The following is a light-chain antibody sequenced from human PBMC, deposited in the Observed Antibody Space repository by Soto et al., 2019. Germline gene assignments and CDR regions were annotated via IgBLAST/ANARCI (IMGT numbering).Light chain of an antibody. Sequence: QSLLTQRPSVSGAPGQRVTISCTGSSSSVGTAYDVNWYQHLPGTAPKLLIYGSTHRPSGVPDRFSGSKSGTSASLAITGLQAEDAADYYCQSYDSSLSGSVVFGGGTKLTVL. CDR1: SSSVGTAYD. V-gene: IGLV1-40*01. CDR2: GST. CDR3: QSYDSSLSGSVV. J-gene: IGLJ2*01.